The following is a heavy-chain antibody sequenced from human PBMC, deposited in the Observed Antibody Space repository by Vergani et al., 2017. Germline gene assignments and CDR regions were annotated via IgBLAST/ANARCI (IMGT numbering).Heavy chain of an antibody. J-gene: IGHJ5*02. V-gene: IGHV4-39*01. CDR1: GASIRSSNYY. CDR2: IYCSGST. CDR3: ARHSTVEWLVKLGWIAP. Sequence: QLQLQESGPGLVKPSATLSLTCSVSGASIRSSNYYWGWIRQPPGKGLEWIASIYCSGSTYYNPSLKSRVTISVDTSKNQFSLKLSSVTAADTAVYFCARHSTVEWLVKLGWIAPWGQGILVTVSS. D-gene: IGHD6-19*01.